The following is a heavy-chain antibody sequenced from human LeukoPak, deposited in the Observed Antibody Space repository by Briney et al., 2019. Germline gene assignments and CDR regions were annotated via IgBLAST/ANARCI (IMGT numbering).Heavy chain of an antibody. CDR1: GASTTSYY. J-gene: IGHJ6*02. V-gene: IGHV4-59*01. CDR3: ARDSGYGGKVPYYYYYGMDV. Sequence: PSETLSLTCSVSGASTTSYYWSWIRQPPGKGLEWIGYIYYSGSTNYNPSLKSRVTISVDTSKNQFSLKLSSVTAADTAVYYCARDSGYGGKVPYYYYYGMDVWGQGTTVTVSS. CDR2: IYYSGST. D-gene: IGHD4-23*01.